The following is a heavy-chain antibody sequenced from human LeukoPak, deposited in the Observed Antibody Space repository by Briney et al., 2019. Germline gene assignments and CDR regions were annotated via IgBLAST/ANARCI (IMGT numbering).Heavy chain of an antibody. V-gene: IGHV4-39*07. CDR2: IYYSGST. CDR1: GGSISSSSYY. CDR3: ARDSWGTYGSGSD. D-gene: IGHD3-10*01. Sequence: SETLFLTCTVSGGSISSSSYYWAWIRQPPGKGLEWIGSIYYSGSTYYNPSLKSRVTISVDTSKNQFSLKLTSVTAADTAMYYCARDSWGTYGSGSDWGQGTLVTVSS. J-gene: IGHJ4*02.